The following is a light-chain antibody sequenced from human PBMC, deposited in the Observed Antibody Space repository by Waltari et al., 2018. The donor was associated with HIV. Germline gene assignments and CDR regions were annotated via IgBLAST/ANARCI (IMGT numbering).Light chain of an antibody. CDR1: QSISRY. CDR3: QQSYKIPHT. V-gene: IGKV1-39*01. CDR2: AAY. Sequence: DIQMTQSPSSLSASVGDRVTITCRASQSISRYLNWSQQRPGRAPQLLIYAAYSLRAGVPSRFSCTGSGTDFTLTISSLQPDDFATYYCQQSYKIPHTFGQGTKVEIK. J-gene: IGKJ2*01.